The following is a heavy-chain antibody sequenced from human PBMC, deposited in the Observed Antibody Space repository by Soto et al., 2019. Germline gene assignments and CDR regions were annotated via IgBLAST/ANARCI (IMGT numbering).Heavy chain of an antibody. Sequence: GGSLRLSCAASGFTFSSYAMRWVRQAPGKGLEWVSAISGSGDSTYYADSVKGRFTISRDNSKNTLYLQMNSLRVEDTAVYYCARRGPGTYFDYWGQGTLVTVSS. D-gene: IGHD6-13*01. J-gene: IGHJ4*02. CDR2: ISGSGDST. CDR1: GFTFSSYA. V-gene: IGHV3-23*01. CDR3: ARRGPGTYFDY.